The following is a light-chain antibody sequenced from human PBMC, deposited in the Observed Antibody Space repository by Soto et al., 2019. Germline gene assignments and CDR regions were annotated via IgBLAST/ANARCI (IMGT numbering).Light chain of an antibody. CDR1: QTISIW. CDR2: DAS. CDR3: QQLHGYPIT. V-gene: IGKV1-5*01. Sequence: DIHMTQSPSTLSASVGDRVTITCRARQTISIWLAWYQQKPGKAPKLLIYDASILESGVPSRFSGSGSGTKFTLTIASLQPDDFATYYCQQLHGYPITFGQGTRLEIK. J-gene: IGKJ5*01.